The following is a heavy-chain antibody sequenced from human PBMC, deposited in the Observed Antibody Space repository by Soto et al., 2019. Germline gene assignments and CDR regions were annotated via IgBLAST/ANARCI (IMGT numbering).Heavy chain of an antibody. J-gene: IGHJ4*02. CDR3: PGRLYGHYGHSDY. D-gene: IGHD4-17*01. CDR1: GGTFSSYI. Sequence: QVQLVQSGAEVKKPGSSVKVSCKASGGTFSSYIISWVRQAPGQGLEWMGRIIPILGIANYAQKFQGRVTFTAHIPTRTAYMELSSLRSEDMAVDYRPGRLYGHYGHSDYWGQGTLVTVSS. CDR2: IIPILGIA. V-gene: IGHV1-69*02.